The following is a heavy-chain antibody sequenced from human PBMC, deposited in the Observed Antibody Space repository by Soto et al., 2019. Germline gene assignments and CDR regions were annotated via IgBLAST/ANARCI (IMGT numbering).Heavy chain of an antibody. J-gene: IGHJ4*02. D-gene: IGHD2-15*01. CDR1: GFTFSSYA. V-gene: IGHV3-23*01. CDR3: AKDRCSGGSCYYGY. Sequence: LRLSCAASGFTFSSYAMSWVRQAPGKGLEWVSAISGSGGSTYYADSVKGRFTISRDNSKNTLYLQMNSLRAEDTAVYYCAKDRCSGGSCYYGYWGQGTLVTVSS. CDR2: ISGSGGST.